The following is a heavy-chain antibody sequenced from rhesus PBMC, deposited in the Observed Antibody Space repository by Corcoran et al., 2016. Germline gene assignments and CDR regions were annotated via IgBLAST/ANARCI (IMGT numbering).Heavy chain of an antibody. V-gene: IGHV4-127*01. Sequence: QVQLQESGPGLVKPSETLSLTCAVSGYSISSGYGWSWIRQPPGKGLEWIGYIGASSGSTNYNPSLKSRVTISKDTSKKRFSLKLSSVTAADTAVYYCAREWGFDYWGQGVLVTVSP. J-gene: IGHJ4*01. CDR2: IGASSGST. CDR1: GYSISSGYG. D-gene: IGHD3-34*01. CDR3: AREWGFDY.